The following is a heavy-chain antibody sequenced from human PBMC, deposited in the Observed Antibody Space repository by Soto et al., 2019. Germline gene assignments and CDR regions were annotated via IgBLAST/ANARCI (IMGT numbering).Heavy chain of an antibody. CDR2: ITTSSAYI. CDR1: GFTFNTYD. Sequence: DVQLVESGGGLVKPGGSLRLSCAASGFTFNTYDMHWVRQAPGKGLEWVSSITTSSAYIYYADSLKGRITISRDNAKNSLFLQMNSLRAEDTAVYYCVRSGTARLLRHSWFDTWGQGTLVTVSS. D-gene: IGHD2-21*01. J-gene: IGHJ5*02. V-gene: IGHV3-21*01. CDR3: VRSGTARLLRHSWFDT.